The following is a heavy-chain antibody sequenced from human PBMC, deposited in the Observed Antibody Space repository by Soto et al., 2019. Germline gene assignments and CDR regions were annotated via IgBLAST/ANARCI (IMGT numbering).Heavy chain of an antibody. Sequence: SAPQSQKYTASGGESGSSGACLACKIQPSGKGLEWIGSIYYSGSTYYNPALKSLVTISVDTSKNQFSLKLSSVTAADTAVYYCARPRRADSRWPYWGQGAPVT. CDR3: ARPRRADSRWPY. V-gene: IGHV4-39*01. J-gene: IGHJ4*02. D-gene: IGHD6-13*01. CDR2: IYYSGST. CDR1: GGESGSSGAC.